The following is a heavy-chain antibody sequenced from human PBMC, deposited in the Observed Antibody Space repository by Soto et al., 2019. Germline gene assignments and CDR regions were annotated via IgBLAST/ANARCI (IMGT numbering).Heavy chain of an antibody. D-gene: IGHD5-12*01. CDR1: GFIFSDHY. V-gene: IGHV3-23*01. CDR2: IGGRGNSA. CDR3: VREGRGSFDF. J-gene: IGHJ3*01. Sequence: LRLSCAASGFIFSDHYMDWVRQAPGKGLEWVSVIGGRGNSAYYADSVQGRFTISRDNSKNTLSLQMSSLTADDTAIYYCVREGRGSFDFWGRGTMVTVSS.